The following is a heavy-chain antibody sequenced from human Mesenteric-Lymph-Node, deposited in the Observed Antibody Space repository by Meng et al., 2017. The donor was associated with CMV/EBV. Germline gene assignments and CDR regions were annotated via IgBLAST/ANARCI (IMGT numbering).Heavy chain of an antibody. J-gene: IGHJ2*01. Sequence: TFSSYTMNWVRQAPGKGLEWVAAISYDGSKKYYADSVKGRFTISRDNSKNTLYLQMNSLRAEDTAVYYCARSGLDYGDYRGVYWYFNLWGRGTLVTVSS. CDR3: ARSGLDYGDYRGVYWYFNL. D-gene: IGHD4-17*01. CDR1: TFSSYT. V-gene: IGHV3-30*04. CDR2: ISYDGSKK.